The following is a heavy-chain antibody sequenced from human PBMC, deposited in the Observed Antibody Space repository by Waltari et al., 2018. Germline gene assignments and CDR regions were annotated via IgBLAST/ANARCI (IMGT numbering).Heavy chain of an antibody. J-gene: IGHJ6*02. CDR1: GYTLTGYY. D-gene: IGHD2-2*01. CDR3: ARDSSTSSRRYYYYGMDV. Sequence: QVQLVQSGAEVKKPGASVKVYCQAPGYTLTGYYMQWGRRAPGEGLEWMVWINSNSGGTNFAHKFQGRVTMTRDTSIITAYMELSRLRSDDTAVYYCARDSSTSSRRYYYYGMDVWGQGTTVTVSS. CDR2: INSNSGGT. V-gene: IGHV1-2*07.